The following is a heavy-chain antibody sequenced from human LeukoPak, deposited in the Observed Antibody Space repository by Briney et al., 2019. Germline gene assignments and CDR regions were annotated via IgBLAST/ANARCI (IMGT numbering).Heavy chain of an antibody. CDR1: GGSISSSSYY. CDR3: ARATSYYYDSSGYYWGTTYYFDY. CDR2: IYYSGST. V-gene: IGHV4-39*07. D-gene: IGHD3-22*01. Sequence: SETLSLTCTVSGGSISSSSYYWGWIRQPPGKGLEWIGSIYYSGSTYYNPSLKSRVTISVDTSKNQFSLKLSSVTAADTAVYYCARATSYYYDSSGYYWGTTYYFDYWGQGTLVTVSS. J-gene: IGHJ4*02.